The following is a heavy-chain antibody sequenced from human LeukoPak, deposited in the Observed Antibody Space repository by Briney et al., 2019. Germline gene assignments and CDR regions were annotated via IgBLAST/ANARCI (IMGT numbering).Heavy chain of an antibody. V-gene: IGHV4-4*02. Sequence: SETLSLTCAVSGGSISSSNWWSWVRQPPGKGLEWIGEIYHSGSTNYNPSLKSRVTISVDKSKNQFSLKLSSVTAADTAVYYCARGYTVAGPSGGWFDPWGQGTLVTVSS. D-gene: IGHD6-19*01. J-gene: IGHJ5*02. CDR2: IYHSGST. CDR1: GGSISSSNW. CDR3: ARGYTVAGPSGGWFDP.